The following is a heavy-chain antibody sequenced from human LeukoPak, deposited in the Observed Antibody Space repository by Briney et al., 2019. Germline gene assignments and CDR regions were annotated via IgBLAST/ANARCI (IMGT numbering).Heavy chain of an antibody. CDR2: INHSGST. Sequence: SETLSLTCAVYGGSFSGYYWSWIRQPTGKGLEWIGEINHSGSTNYNPSLKSRVTISVDTSKNQFSLKLSSVTAADTAVYYCASNYYDSPMGYWGQGTLVTVSS. J-gene: IGHJ4*02. V-gene: IGHV4-34*01. CDR1: GGSFSGYY. D-gene: IGHD3-22*01. CDR3: ASNYYDSPMGY.